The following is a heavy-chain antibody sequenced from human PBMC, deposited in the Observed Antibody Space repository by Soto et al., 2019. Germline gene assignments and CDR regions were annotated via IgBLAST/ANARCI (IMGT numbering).Heavy chain of an antibody. CDR2: IYYSGST. CDR3: ARGVGRYSSSWRTYYYYGMDV. Sequence: SETLSLTCTVSGGSISSYYWSWIRQPPGKGLEWIGYIYYSGSTNYNPSLKSRVTISVDTSKNQFSLRLSSVTAADTAVYYCARGVGRYSSSWRTYYYYGMDVWGQGTTVTVSS. J-gene: IGHJ6*02. D-gene: IGHD6-13*01. V-gene: IGHV4-59*01. CDR1: GGSISSYY.